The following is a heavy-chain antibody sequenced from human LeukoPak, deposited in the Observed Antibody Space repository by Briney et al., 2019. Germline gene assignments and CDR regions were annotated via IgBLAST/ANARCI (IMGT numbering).Heavy chain of an antibody. CDR2: ISSTSGDV. CDR1: GFSFSRFG. CDR3: AQKGGTDH. J-gene: IGHJ4*02. V-gene: IGHV3-48*01. Sequence: GGSLRLSCVASGFSFSRFGMSWVRQAPGKALEWVSHISSTSGDVYYADSVKGRFTISRDNAKNSLYLQMNSLRVEDTAIYYCAQKGGTDHWGQGTLVTVSS. D-gene: IGHD2-15*01.